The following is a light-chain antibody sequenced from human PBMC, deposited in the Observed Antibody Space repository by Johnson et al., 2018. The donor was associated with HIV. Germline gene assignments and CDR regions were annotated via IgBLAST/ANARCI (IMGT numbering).Light chain of an antibody. CDR1: SSNIGNNY. J-gene: IGLJ1*01. Sequence: QSVLTQPPSVSAAPGQKVTISCSGSSSNIGNNYVSWYQQIPGTAPKLLIYDNNKRPSGVPDRFSGSKSGTSATLGITGLQTGDEADYYCETWDNSLNTGGVFGTGTKVTVL. CDR3: ETWDNSLNTGGV. V-gene: IGLV1-51*01. CDR2: DNN.